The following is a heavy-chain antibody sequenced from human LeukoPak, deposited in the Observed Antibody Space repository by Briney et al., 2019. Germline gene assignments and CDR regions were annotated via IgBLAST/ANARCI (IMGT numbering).Heavy chain of an antibody. CDR1: SYTFTSYG. V-gene: IGHV1-18*01. Sequence: ASVKVSCKASSYTFTSYGISWVRQAPGQGLEWMGWISGYNGNTTYAQKFQGRVTMTTDTSTSTAYMELRSLRSDDTAVYYCARAGYYDSSGYYRLTDAFDIWGQGTMVTVSS. CDR3: ARAGYYDSSGYYRLTDAFDI. J-gene: IGHJ3*02. CDR2: ISGYNGNT. D-gene: IGHD3-22*01.